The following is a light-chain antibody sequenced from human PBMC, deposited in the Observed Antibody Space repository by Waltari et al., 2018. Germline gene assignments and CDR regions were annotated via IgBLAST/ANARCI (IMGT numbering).Light chain of an antibody. CDR2: EVS. Sequence: QSALTQPASVSGSPGQSITISCTGTSSYVGSYNLVSWYQQPPGKAPKLMIDEVSKLPSGVSNRFSGAKAGNTASLTSSGLQAEDEADYYCCSYAGSSTPHYVFGTGTKVTVL. CDR3: CSYAGSSTPHYV. J-gene: IGLJ1*01. V-gene: IGLV2-23*02. CDR1: SSYVGSYNL.